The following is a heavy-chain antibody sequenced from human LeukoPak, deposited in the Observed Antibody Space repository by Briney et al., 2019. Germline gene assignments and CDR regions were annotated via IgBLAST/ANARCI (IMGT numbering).Heavy chain of an antibody. CDR2: ISSSGSTI. CDR1: GFTFSTSA. J-gene: IGHJ5*02. CDR3: ARGRKWELGFNWFDP. D-gene: IGHD1-26*01. V-gene: IGHV3-48*01. Sequence: LSGGSLRLSCAASGFTFSTSAMSWVRQAPGKGLEWVSYISSSGSTIYYADSVKGRFTISRDNAKNSLYLQMNSLRAEDTAVYYCARGRKWELGFNWFDPWGQGTLVTVSS.